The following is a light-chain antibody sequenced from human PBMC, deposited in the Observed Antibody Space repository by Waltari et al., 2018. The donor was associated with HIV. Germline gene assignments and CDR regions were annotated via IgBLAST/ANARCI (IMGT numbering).Light chain of an antibody. CDR1: QSVSDN. Sequence: IVMTQSPATLSVSPGERATLSCRASQSVSDNLAWYQQKRGQAPRLLIYGASTRATGIPARFSGSGSGTEFTLTISSLQSVDFAVYFCQQYDNWPYSFGQGTKLEIK. J-gene: IGKJ2*03. V-gene: IGKV3-15*01. CDR3: QQYDNWPYS. CDR2: GAS.